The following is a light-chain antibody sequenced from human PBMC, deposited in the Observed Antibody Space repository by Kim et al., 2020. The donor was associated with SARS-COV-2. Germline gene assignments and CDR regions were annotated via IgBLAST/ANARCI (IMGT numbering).Light chain of an antibody. Sequence: SPGERATLSCRASQSVSSNLAWYQQKPGQAPRLLIYGASTMATGIPARFSGSGSGTEFTLTISSLQSEDFAVYYCQQYNNWPALTFGGGTKVDIK. CDR1: QSVSSN. J-gene: IGKJ4*01. CDR2: GAS. CDR3: QQYNNWPALT. V-gene: IGKV3-15*01.